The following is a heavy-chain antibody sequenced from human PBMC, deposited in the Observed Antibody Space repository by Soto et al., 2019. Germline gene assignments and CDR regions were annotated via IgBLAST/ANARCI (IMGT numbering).Heavy chain of an antibody. D-gene: IGHD3-9*01. V-gene: IGHV1-69*18. J-gene: IGHJ4*02. CDR1: AGAFVNNA. Sequence: QVQLVQSGAEVKKTGSSVRVSCQASAGAFVNNAITWVRQAPGQGLELMGTIVPMFGTTYYAQKFHGRVTISADGSTRTSLRELSGLTFEDTAVYFCARVALTGELLGGVDSWAQGTL. CDR2: IVPMFGTT. CDR3: ARVALTGELLGGVDS.